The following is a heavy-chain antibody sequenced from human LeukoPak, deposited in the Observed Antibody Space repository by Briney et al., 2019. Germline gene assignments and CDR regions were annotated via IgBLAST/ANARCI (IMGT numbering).Heavy chain of an antibody. D-gene: IGHD6-13*01. CDR2: INHSGSI. CDR1: GGSFSGYY. J-gene: IGHJ4*02. V-gene: IGHV4-34*01. Sequence: SETLSLTCAVYGGSFSGYYWSWIRQPPGKGLEWIGEINHSGSINYNPSLKSRVTISVDTSKNQFSLKLSSVTAADTAVYYCAGFRGSSWQYYFDYWGQGTLVTVSS. CDR3: AGFRGSSWQYYFDY.